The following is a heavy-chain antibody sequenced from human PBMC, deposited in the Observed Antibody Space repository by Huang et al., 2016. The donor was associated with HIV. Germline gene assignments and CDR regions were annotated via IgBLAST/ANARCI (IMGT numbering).Heavy chain of an antibody. D-gene: IGHD2-15*01. CDR1: GFTFNNFG. Sequence: QVQLVESGGGVVQPGRSLRLSCVASGFTFNNFGMQGVRQAPGKGRERVAVSSYDGSNGRYSESVKGRFTISRDNPRDTLYLQMNSLRPDDTAVYYCAKESRWYSDLDNWGQGTLVTVSS. J-gene: IGHJ4*02. CDR3: AKESRWYSDLDN. V-gene: IGHV3-30*18. CDR2: SSYDGSNG.